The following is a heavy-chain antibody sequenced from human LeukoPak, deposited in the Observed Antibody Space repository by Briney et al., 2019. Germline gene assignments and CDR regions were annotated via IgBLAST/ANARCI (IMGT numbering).Heavy chain of an antibody. CDR3: VNGDDRED. V-gene: IGHV3-21*01. Sequence: GGSLRLSCAASGFTFSTYTMNWVRQAPGKGLEWVSSIGSISSDISLAVEVSGRFTISRDNAENSLYLQMNCLRADDTARYYCVNGDDREDWGQGTRVTVSS. J-gene: IGHJ4*02. CDR2: IGSISSDI. CDR1: GFTFSTYT. D-gene: IGHD4-17*01.